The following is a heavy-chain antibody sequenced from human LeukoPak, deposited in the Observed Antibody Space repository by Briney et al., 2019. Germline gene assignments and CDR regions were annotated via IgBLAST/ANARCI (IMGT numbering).Heavy chain of an antibody. J-gene: IGHJ4*02. V-gene: IGHV3-21*01. Sequence: PGGSLRLSCAASGFTFSSYSVNWVRQAPGKGLEWVSSISSSSSYIYYADSVKGRFTIPRDNAKNSLYLQMNSLGAEDTAVYYCARAKEYSSSLYYFDYWGQGTLVTVSS. CDR1: GFTFSSYS. D-gene: IGHD6-6*01. CDR3: ARAKEYSSSLYYFDY. CDR2: ISSSSSYI.